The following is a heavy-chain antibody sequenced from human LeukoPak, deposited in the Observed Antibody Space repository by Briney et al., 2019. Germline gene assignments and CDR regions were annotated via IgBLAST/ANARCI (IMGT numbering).Heavy chain of an antibody. CDR1: GFTFSSYS. CDR3: ARGWGPSGSYNNDY. J-gene: IGHJ4*02. V-gene: IGHV3-48*02. CDR2: ISSSSSAI. Sequence: PGGSLRLSCAASGFTFSSYSMNWVRQAPGKGLEWVSYISSSSSAIYYADSVKGRFTISGDNAKNSLYLQMNSLRDEDTAVYYCARGWGPSGSYNNDYWGQGTLVTVSS. D-gene: IGHD3-22*01.